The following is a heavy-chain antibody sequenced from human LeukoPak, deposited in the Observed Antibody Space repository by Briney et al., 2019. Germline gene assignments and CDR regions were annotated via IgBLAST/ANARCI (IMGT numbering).Heavy chain of an antibody. CDR2: INPNSGGT. Sequence: ASVKVSCKASGYTFTSYYMHWVRQAPRQGLEWMGWINPNSGGTNYAQKFQGRVTMTRDTSISTAYMELSRLRSDDTAVYYCARVTTMVRGVINLLGYWGQGTLVTVSS. CDR3: ARVTTMVRGVINLLGY. CDR1: GYTFTSYY. V-gene: IGHV1-2*02. D-gene: IGHD3-10*01. J-gene: IGHJ4*02.